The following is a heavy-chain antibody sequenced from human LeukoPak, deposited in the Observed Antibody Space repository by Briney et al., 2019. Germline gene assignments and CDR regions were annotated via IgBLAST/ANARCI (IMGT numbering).Heavy chain of an antibody. CDR3: ARARGYQLLFRYYYYMDV. J-gene: IGHJ6*03. Sequence: SVKVSCKASGGTFSSYAISLVRQAPGQGLEWMGGIIPIFGTANYAQKFQGRVTITADESTSTAYMELSSLRSEDTAVYYCARARGYQLLFRYYYYMDVWGKGTTVTVSS. CDR1: GGTFSSYA. V-gene: IGHV1-69*13. D-gene: IGHD2-2*01. CDR2: IIPIFGTA.